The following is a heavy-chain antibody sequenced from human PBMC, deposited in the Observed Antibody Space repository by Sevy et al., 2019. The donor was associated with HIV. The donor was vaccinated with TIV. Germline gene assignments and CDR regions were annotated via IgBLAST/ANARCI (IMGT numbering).Heavy chain of an antibody. CDR3: AREFGRGTTGRGRYYGMDV. D-gene: IGHD1-7*01. CDR1: GFIFSNYN. Sequence: GGSLRLSCAASGFIFSNYNMNWVRQAPGKGLEWVSSISHSSTYIYYTDSLKGRFTVSRDNAKNSLYLQMNSLRAEDTDIYYCAREFGRGTTGRGRYYGMDVWGQGTTVTVSS. CDR2: ISHSSTYI. V-gene: IGHV3-21*01. J-gene: IGHJ6*02.